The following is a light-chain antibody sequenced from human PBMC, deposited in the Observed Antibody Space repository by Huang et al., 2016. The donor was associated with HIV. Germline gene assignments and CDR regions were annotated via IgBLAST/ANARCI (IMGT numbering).Light chain of an antibody. V-gene: IGKV3-15*01. J-gene: IGKJ1*01. CDR2: GSS. CDR1: QSVFKN. Sequence: ENLMTQSPSTLSVSPGESATLSCRASQSVFKNLAWYQQKPGQAPKLLFYGSSTRAAGSPARFSGSGSGTDFTLTISSLQSEDFAGYYCQQYNTSPRTFGQGTKVEV. CDR3: QQYNTSPRT.